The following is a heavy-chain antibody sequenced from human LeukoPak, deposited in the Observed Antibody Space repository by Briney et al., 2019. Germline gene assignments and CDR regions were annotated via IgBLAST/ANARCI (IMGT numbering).Heavy chain of an antibody. V-gene: IGHV4-38-2*02. D-gene: IGHD1-26*01. CDR1: DYYISSGYY. CDR2: IYHTGNT. J-gene: IGHJ4*02. CDR3: ARPLSGSFSFNY. Sequence: PSETLSLTCTVSDYYISSGYYWGWIRQPPGKGLEWIGSIYHTGNTYYNPSLKSRVTISVDTPKNQFSLKLSSVTAADTAVYYCARPLSGSFSFNYWGQGTLVTVSS.